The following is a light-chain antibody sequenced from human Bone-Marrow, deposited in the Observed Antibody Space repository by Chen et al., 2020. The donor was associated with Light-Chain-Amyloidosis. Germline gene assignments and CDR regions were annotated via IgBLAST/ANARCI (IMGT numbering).Light chain of an antibody. CDR1: NIGSTS. CDR2: DDS. Sequence: SYVLTQPSSVSVAPGQTATIACGGNNIGSTSVHWYQQTPGQAPLLVVYDDSDRPSGIPGRWSGSNSGNSATLTISGVEAGEEADYYCQVWDRSSDRPVFGGGTKLTVL. V-gene: IGLV3-21*02. CDR3: QVWDRSSDRPV. J-gene: IGLJ3*02.